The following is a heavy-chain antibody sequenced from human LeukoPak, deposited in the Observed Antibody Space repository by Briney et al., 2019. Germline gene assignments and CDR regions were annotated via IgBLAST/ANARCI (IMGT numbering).Heavy chain of an antibody. D-gene: IGHD1-7*01. J-gene: IGHJ4*02. CDR1: GFTFSSYA. V-gene: IGHV3-30-3*01. Sequence: GGSLRLSCAASGFTFSSYAMHWVRQAPGKGLEWVAVISYDGSNKYYADSVKGRFTISRDNSKNTLYLQMNSLRAEDTAVCYCANWNYDIDYWGQGTLVTVSS. CDR3: ANWNYDIDY. CDR2: ISYDGSNK.